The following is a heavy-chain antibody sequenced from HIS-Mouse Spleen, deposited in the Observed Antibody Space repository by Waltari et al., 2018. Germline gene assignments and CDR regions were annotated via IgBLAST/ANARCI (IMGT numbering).Heavy chain of an antibody. CDR2: IYYSGST. CDR1: GGSSSSSSSY. CDR3: AREIPYSSSWYDWYFDL. D-gene: IGHD6-13*01. V-gene: IGHV4-39*07. J-gene: IGHJ2*01. Sequence: QLQLQESGPGLVKPSETLSLTCTVSGGSSSSSSSYWGGIRQPPGKGLEWIGSIYYSGSTYYNPSLKSRVTISVDTSKNQFSLKLSSVTAADTAVYYCAREIPYSSSWYDWYFDLWGRGTLVTVSS.